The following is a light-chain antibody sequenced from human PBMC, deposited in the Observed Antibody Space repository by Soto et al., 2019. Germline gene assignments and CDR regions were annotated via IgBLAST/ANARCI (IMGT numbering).Light chain of an antibody. CDR3: RQYGTSPLS. CDR1: QSVGSTY. J-gene: IGKJ3*01. V-gene: IGKV3-20*01. Sequence: EIVLTQSPGTLSLSPGERATLSCRASQSVGSTYLAWYQQKPGQAPKLLIYGVSSRATGIPDRFSGSGSGTDFTLSISGLESEDFAVYYCRQYGTSPLSFGPGTKVDL. CDR2: GVS.